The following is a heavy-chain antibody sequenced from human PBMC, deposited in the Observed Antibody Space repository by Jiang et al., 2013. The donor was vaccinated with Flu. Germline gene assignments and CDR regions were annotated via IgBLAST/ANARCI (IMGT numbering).Heavy chain of an antibody. J-gene: IGHJ4*02. CDR2: IYPGDSDT. CDR3: ARLRWELPLRTYYFDY. D-gene: IGHD1-26*01. V-gene: IGHV5-51*01. Sequence: IIYPGDSDTRYNPSFQGQVTISADKSISTAYLQWSSLKASDTAMYYCARLRWELPLRTYYFDYWGQGTLVTVSS.